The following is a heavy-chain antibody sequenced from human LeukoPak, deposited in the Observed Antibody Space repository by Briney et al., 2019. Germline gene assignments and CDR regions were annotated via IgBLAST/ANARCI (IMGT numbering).Heavy chain of an antibody. CDR1: GASISSRSYY. CDR3: ARQTGSGLFILP. V-gene: IGHV4-39*01. J-gene: IGHJ4*02. Sequence: SETLSLTCIVSGASISSRSYYWGWIRQPPGKGLEWIGSIYYSGNTYYNASLKSQVSISIDTSKNRFSLKLTSVTAADTAVYYCARQTGSGLFILPGGQGTLVTVSS. D-gene: IGHD3/OR15-3a*01. CDR2: IYYSGNT.